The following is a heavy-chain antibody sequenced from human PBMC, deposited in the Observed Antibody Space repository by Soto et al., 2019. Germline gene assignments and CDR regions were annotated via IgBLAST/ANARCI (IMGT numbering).Heavy chain of an antibody. Sequence: PGGSLRLSCAASGFTFSSYGMHWVRQAPGKGLEWVAVIWYDGSNKYYADSVKGRFTISRDNSKNTLYLQMNSLRAEDTAVYYCARGRGGPDIVVVPAAMPQNYGMDVWGQGTTVTVSS. D-gene: IGHD2-2*01. V-gene: IGHV3-33*01. J-gene: IGHJ6*02. CDR3: ARGRGGPDIVVVPAAMPQNYGMDV. CDR2: IWYDGSNK. CDR1: GFTFSSYG.